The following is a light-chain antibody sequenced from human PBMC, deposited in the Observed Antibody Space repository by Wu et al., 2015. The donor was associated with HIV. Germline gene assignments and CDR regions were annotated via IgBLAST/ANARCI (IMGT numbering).Light chain of an antibody. J-gene: IGKJ3*01. CDR2: GIS. CDR3: QQHGSSPFT. CDR1: QSVSSSY. Sequence: EIVLTQSPGTLSLSPGERATLSCRASQSVSSSYLAWYQQKPGQAPRLLIYGISSRATGIPDRFSGSGSGTDFTLTISRLEPEDFAVYYCQQHGSSPFTFGPGTKVDIK. V-gene: IGKV3-20*01.